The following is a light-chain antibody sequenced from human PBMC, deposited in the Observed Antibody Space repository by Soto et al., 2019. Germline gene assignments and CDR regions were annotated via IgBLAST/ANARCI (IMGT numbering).Light chain of an antibody. Sequence: DIQMTQSPSFLSASVGDRVIITCRASQSISTFLNWYQQRPGKAPKLVIYAASSLQSGVPSRFSGSGSATDFTLTLSSLQPEDFATYYCQQSYSTPLYTFSQGTKLEIK. CDR3: QQSYSTPLYT. V-gene: IGKV1-39*01. J-gene: IGKJ2*01. CDR2: AAS. CDR1: QSISTF.